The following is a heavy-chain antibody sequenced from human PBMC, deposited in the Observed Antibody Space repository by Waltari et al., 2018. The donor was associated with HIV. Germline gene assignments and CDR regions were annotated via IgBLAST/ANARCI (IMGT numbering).Heavy chain of an antibody. CDR1: GYTFTSYY. D-gene: IGHD2-21*02. CDR3: ARGGIVVVTPLYYFDY. V-gene: IGHV1-46*03. J-gene: IGHJ4*02. CDR2: SNPSGGST. Sequence: QVQLVQSGAEVKKPGASVKVSCKASGYTFTSYYMHWVRQAPGQGLEWMGMSNPSGGSTSYAQKFQGRVTMTRATSTTTVYMELSRLRSEDTAVFYCARGGIVVVTPLYYFDYWGQGTLVTVSS.